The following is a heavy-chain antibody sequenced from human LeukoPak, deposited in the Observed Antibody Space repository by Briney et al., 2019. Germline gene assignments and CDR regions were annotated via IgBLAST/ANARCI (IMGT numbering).Heavy chain of an antibody. CDR2: INPNRGGA. D-gene: IGHD1-26*01. J-gene: IGHJ5*02. CDR1: GYTFTGYY. CDR3: ASDVISGSYQFDP. Sequence: ASVKVSCKASGYTFTGYYMHWVRQAPGQGLEWMGWINPNRGGANYAQKFQGWVTMTRDTSISTAYMELSRLRSDDTAVYYCASDVISGSYQFDPWGQGTLVTVSS. V-gene: IGHV1-2*04.